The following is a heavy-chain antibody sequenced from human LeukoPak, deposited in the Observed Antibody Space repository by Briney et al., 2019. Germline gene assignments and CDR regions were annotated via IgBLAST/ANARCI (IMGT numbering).Heavy chain of an antibody. V-gene: IGHV3-33*01. J-gene: IGHJ3*02. CDR1: GFTFSSYG. Sequence: PGRSLRLSCAASGFTFSSYGMHWIRQAPGKGLEWVAVIWYDGSNKYYADSVKGRFTISRDNSKNTLYLQMSSLRAEDTAVYYCARDRHDAFDIWGQGTMVTVSS. CDR2: IWYDGSNK. CDR3: ARDRHDAFDI.